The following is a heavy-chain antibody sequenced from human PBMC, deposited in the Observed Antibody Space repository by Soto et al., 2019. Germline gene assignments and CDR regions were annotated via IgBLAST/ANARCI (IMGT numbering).Heavy chain of an antibody. CDR1: GYIFTSYD. CDR3: ARCPFPYYYDSSGREGNI. J-gene: IGHJ3*02. CDR2: MNPNSENT. Sequence: ASVKVSCKASGYIFTSYDINWVRQATGQGLEWMGWMNPNSENTGYAQKFQGRVTLTRNTSISTAYMELSSLRSEDTAVYYCARCPFPYYYDSSGREGNIWGQGXMVTVSS. V-gene: IGHV1-8*01. D-gene: IGHD3-22*01.